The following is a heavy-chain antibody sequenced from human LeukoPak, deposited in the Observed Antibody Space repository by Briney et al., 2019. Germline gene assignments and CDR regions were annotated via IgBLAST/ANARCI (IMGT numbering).Heavy chain of an antibody. V-gene: IGHV3-33*06. CDR1: GLTFRNYG. CDR3: AKARPSGYDNY. D-gene: IGHD5-12*01. CDR2: IWYDGSNQ. J-gene: IGHJ4*02. Sequence: GRSLRLSCAASGLTFRNYGMHWVRQAPGKGLEWVAVIWYDGSNQYYVDSVKGRFTVSRDNAKNTLYLQMNSLRAEDTAVYYCAKARPSGYDNYWGQGTLVTVSS.